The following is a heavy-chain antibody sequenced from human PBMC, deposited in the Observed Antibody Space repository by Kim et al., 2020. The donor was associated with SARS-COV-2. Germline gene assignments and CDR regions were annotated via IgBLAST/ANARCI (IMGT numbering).Heavy chain of an antibody. D-gene: IGHD1-1*01. CDR1: GYTFSDYH. CDR2: INCKTGVT. J-gene: IGHJ4*02. V-gene: IGHV1-2*02. Sequence: ASVKVSCKASGYTFSDYHIHWVRQAPGQGLEWMAWINCKTGVTEYAQMFQGRITVTRDTSISTAYMDVSGLRSDDTAVYYCTTWIPVQTGRVPYRGQGTLVTVSS. CDR3: TTWIPVQTGRVPY.